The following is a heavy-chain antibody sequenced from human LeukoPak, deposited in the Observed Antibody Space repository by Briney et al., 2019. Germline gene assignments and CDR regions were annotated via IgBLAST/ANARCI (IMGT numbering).Heavy chain of an antibody. D-gene: IGHD4/OR15-4a*01. V-gene: IGHV3-21*01. CDR1: KFTFSDYS. CDR3: ASLMTTMTIHDF. CDR2: ITGSSSHS. J-gene: IGHJ4*02. Sequence: PGGSLRLSCAASKFTFSDYSMSWVRQAPGKGLEWVSSITGSSSHSYYAASVKGRFTISRDNAKNSLYLQMNGLRAEDTAVYYCASLMTTMTIHDFWGQGTPVTVSS.